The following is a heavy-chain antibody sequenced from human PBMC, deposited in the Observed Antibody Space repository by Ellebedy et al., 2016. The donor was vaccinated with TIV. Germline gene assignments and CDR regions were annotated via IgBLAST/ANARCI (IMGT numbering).Heavy chain of an antibody. D-gene: IGHD3-16*01. CDR3: ARGVNWFDP. J-gene: IGHJ5*02. CDR2: TYYRSRWFN. Sequence: SQTLSLTCGISGDSVSSNSGAWHWFRQSPSRGLEWLGRTYYRSRWFNDYAMSVKSRITINADTSKNQFSLQLNSATSEDTAVYYCARGVNWFDPWGQGTLVTVSS. CDR1: GDSVSSNSGA. V-gene: IGHV6-1*01.